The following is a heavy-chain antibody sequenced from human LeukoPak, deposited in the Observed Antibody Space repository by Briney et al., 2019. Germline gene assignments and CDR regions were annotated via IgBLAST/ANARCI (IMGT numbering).Heavy chain of an antibody. CDR3: ARPRTYYDSWSGYPPFDY. V-gene: IGHV1-69*13. J-gene: IGHJ4*02. Sequence: SVKVSCKASGGTFSSHSFNWVRQAPGQGLEWLGGIIPMSSTTKYAQNFQGRVTITADESTSAAFMELSSLRPEDTAVYYCARPRTYYDSWSGYPPFDYWGQGALVTVSS. CDR1: GGTFSSHS. D-gene: IGHD3-3*01. CDR2: IIPMSSTT.